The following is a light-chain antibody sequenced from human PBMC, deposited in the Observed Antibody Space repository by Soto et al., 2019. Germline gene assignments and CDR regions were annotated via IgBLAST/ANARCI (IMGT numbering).Light chain of an antibody. J-gene: IGKJ1*01. CDR1: QGISSY. CDR2: AAS. CDR3: QQYYGNPRT. Sequence: AIRMTQSPSSFSASTRDRVTVTCRASQGISSYLAWYQQKPGKAPKLLIYAASTLQSGVPSRFSGSGSGTEFTLTISCLQSEDFATYYCQQYYGNPRTFGQGTKVEIK. V-gene: IGKV1-8*01.